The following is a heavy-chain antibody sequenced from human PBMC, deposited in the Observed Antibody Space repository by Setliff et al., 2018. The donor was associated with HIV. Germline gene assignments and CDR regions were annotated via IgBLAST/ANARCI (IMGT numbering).Heavy chain of an antibody. D-gene: IGHD6-19*01. Sequence: GGSLRLSCTASGFTFDDYGMAWVRQAPGKGLEWASGINWNGAATGYADSVKGRFTISRDNTKNSLYRQMNRLRAEDTALYYCASLFSKEVAGDDYWGQGTLVTVSS. V-gene: IGHV3-20*04. CDR3: ASLFSKEVAGDDY. CDR1: GFTFDDYG. J-gene: IGHJ4*02. CDR2: INWNGAAT.